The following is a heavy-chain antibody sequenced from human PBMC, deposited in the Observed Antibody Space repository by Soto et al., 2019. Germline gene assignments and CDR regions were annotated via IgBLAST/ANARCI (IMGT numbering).Heavy chain of an antibody. CDR2: FSLSGTT. CDR1: GASITGSSC. V-gene: IGHV4-4*07. D-gene: IGHD2-8*02. CDR3: ARGMTPPGAPAWYYFDS. J-gene: IGHJ4*02. Sequence: PSETLSLTCTVSGASITGSSCWSWIRQPAGKGLEWIGRFSLSGTTNYNPSLRSRVTMSADVSKNQFSLRLTSVTAADTALYYCARGMTPPGAPAWYYFDSWGQGTLVTVSS.